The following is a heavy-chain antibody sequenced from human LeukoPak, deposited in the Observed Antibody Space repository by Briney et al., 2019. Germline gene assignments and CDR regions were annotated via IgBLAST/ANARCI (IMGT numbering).Heavy chain of an antibody. V-gene: IGHV4-4*02. CDR3: SRGSGAFSPFGY. D-gene: IGHD1-26*01. Sequence: SGTLSLTCDVSGGSISRTNWWSWVRQSPGQGLEWIGEISLSGRTNYNPSLQSRVTMSLDESKNQLSLDLASVTAADTAVYYCSRGSGAFSPFGYWGQGTLVTVHS. CDR1: GGSISRTNW. J-gene: IGHJ4*02. CDR2: ISLSGRT.